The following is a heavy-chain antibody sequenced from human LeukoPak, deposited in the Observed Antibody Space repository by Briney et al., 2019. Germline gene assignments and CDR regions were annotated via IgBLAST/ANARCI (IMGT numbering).Heavy chain of an antibody. J-gene: IGHJ4*02. D-gene: IGHD2-2*01. CDR2: IYHSGST. Sequence: SETLSLTCAVSHYSISSGYYWGWIRQPPGTGLEWIGSIYHSGSTYYNPSLKSRVTISVDTSKNQFSLKLSSVTAADTAVYYCARDRHCSSTSCFDYWGQGTLVTVPS. V-gene: IGHV4-38-2*02. CDR3: ARDRHCSSTSCFDY. CDR1: HYSISSGYY.